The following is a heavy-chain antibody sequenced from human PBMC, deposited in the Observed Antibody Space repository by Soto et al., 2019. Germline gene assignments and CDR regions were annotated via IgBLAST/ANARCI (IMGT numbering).Heavy chain of an antibody. Sequence: AAVKVSCKACGYTFTSYGISWVRQAPGQGLEWMGWISAYNGNTNYAQKLQGRVTMTTDTSTSTAYMELRSLRADDTAVYYCARSKKKGWYCSGGSCYMGWFDPWGQGTLVTLSS. CDR1: GYTFTSYG. CDR2: ISAYNGNT. CDR3: ARSKKKGWYCSGGSCYMGWFDP. J-gene: IGHJ5*02. V-gene: IGHV1-18*01. D-gene: IGHD2-15*01.